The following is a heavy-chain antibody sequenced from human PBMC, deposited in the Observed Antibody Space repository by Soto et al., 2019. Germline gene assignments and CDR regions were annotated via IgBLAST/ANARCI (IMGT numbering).Heavy chain of an antibody. V-gene: IGHV5-10-1*01. CDR1: GYSFTSYW. Sequence: SLKSSCKGSGYSFTSYWISWVRQMPGEVLEWMGMIDPSDSYTNYSPSFQGHVTISADKSISTAYLQWSRMNASDTAMYYCARYCSGGTCYFEDWGPGTLVTLSS. D-gene: IGHD2-15*01. CDR2: IDPSDSYT. CDR3: ARYCSGGTCYFED. J-gene: IGHJ4*02.